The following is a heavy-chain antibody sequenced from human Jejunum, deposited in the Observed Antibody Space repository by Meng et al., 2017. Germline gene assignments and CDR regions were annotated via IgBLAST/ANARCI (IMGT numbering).Heavy chain of an antibody. CDR3: AKAMAAADGSSYFYGMDV. V-gene: IGHV3-23*01. J-gene: IGHJ6*02. D-gene: IGHD6-13*01. Sequence: GESLKTSCEGSEFTFSTYAMNWVRQAPGRGLEWVSGISGTGYTTYYADSVKGRVTISRDNSQNTLYLQMHSLRAEDTALYFCAKAMAAADGSSYFYGMDVWGQGTTVTVSS. CDR2: ISGTGYTT. CDR1: EFTFSTYA.